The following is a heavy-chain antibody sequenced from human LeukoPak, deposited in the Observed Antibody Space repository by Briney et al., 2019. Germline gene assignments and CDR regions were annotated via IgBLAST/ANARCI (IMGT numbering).Heavy chain of an antibody. V-gene: IGHV4-39*07. Sequence: QSSETLSLTCTVSGGSTSSTSYYWGWIRQPPGKDLEWIGSIYYSGSTYYNPSLKSRVTISVDTSKNQFSLKLSSVTAADTAVYYCARWPSATGPYYFDYWGQGTLVTVSS. CDR2: IYYSGST. CDR1: GGSTSSTSYY. J-gene: IGHJ4*02. CDR3: ARWPSATGPYYFDY.